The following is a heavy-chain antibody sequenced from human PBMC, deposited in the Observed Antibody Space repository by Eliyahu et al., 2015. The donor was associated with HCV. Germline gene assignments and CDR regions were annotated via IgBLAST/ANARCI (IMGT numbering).Heavy chain of an antibody. J-gene: IGHJ4*02. V-gene: IGHV3-7*01. CDR3: ASGSGSFFY. D-gene: IGHD1-26*01. CDR2: INKDGSEX. CDR1: GFTFSNYW. Sequence: EVQLVESGGGLVRPGGSLRLSCXASGFTFSNYWMNWVRQAPGKGLEWVANINKDGSEXHYEDSVKGRFTVSRDNAHNSVYLQMDSLRAEDTAVYYCASGSGSFFYWGQGTLVTVSS.